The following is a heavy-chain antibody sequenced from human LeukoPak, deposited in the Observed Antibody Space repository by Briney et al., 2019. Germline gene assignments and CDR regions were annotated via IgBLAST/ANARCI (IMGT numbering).Heavy chain of an antibody. CDR3: ARGPRSYYFDY. V-gene: IGHV1-46*01. D-gene: IGHD4-17*01. CDR2: INPSSGST. CDR1: GYTFTGYY. Sequence: GASVKVSCKASGYTFTGYYMHWVRQAPGQGLEWMGIINPSSGSTNYAQKFQGRVTMTRDMSTSTVYVELSSLRSDDTAVYYCARGPRSYYFDYWGQGTLVTVSS. J-gene: IGHJ4*02.